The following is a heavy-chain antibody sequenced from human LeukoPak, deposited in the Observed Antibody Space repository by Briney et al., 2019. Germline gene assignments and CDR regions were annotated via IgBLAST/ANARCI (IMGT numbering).Heavy chain of an antibody. Sequence: SSETLSLTCTVSGGSISSYYWSWIRQPPGKGLEWIGYIYYSGSTNYNPSLKSRVTISVDTSKNQFSLKLSSVTAADTAVYYCARPRLLYGSGPTLVWGPGTLVTVSS. CDR1: GGSISSYY. CDR3: ARPRLLYGSGPTLV. CDR2: IYYSGST. V-gene: IGHV4-59*12. J-gene: IGHJ4*02. D-gene: IGHD3-10*01.